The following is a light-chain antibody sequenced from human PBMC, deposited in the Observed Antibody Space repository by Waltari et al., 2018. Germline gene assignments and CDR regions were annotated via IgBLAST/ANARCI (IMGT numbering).Light chain of an antibody. J-gene: IGKJ5*01. CDR2: LGS. V-gene: IGKV2-28*01. CDR3: MQALQTPIT. Sequence: DIVMTQSPLSLPVTPGEPASISCRSSQSLPQGNGNNYLDWYVQKPGQSPQRLISLGSHRASGVPDRFSGSGSGTDFTLKISRVEAEDVGIYYCMQALQTPITFGQGTRLEIK. CDR1: QSLPQGNGNNY.